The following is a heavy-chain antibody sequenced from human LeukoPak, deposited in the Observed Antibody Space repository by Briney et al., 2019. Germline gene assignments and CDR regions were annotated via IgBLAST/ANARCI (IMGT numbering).Heavy chain of an antibody. CDR2: ISSSSSYI. D-gene: IGHD3-10*01. CDR1: GFTFSSYS. Sequence: GGSLRLSCAASGFTFSSYSMNWVRQAPGKGLEWVSSISSSSSYIYYADSVKGRFTISRDNAKNSLYLQMNSLRAEDTVVYYCARDDNSGADAFDIWGQGTMVTVSS. J-gene: IGHJ3*02. V-gene: IGHV3-21*01. CDR3: ARDDNSGADAFDI.